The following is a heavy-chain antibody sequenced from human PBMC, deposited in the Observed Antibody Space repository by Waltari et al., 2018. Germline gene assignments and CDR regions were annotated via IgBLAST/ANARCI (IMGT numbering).Heavy chain of an antibody. CDR3: ARVAEYSSGWIPGY. J-gene: IGHJ4*02. Sequence: QVQLVQSGAAVKKHGASVQVSCNASGYTFTSYNMSWVRPAPGQGLECMGIINPSGGSTSYAHKFQGRVTMTRYTSTSTVYMELSSLRSEDTAVYYCARVAEYSSGWIPGYWGQGTLVTVSS. D-gene: IGHD6-19*01. CDR2: INPSGGST. V-gene: IGHV1-46*01. CDR1: GYTFTSYN.